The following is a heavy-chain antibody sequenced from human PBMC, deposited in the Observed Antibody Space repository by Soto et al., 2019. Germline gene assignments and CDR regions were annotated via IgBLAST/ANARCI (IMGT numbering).Heavy chain of an antibody. V-gene: IGHV1-46*03. D-gene: IGHD3-10*01. CDR3: SRVDPGETSPFDH. CDR2: INPFDGSR. CDR1: GYTFTSYY. J-gene: IGHJ4*01. Sequence: GASVKVSCKASGYTFTSYYMHWVRQAPGQGLEWMGWINPFDGSRMFAQSFQGRVTMTRDTSTSTVYMEVSSLRSEDTAVYYCSRVDPGETSPFDHWG.